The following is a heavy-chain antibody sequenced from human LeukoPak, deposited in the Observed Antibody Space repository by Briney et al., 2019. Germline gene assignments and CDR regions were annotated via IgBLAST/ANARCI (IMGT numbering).Heavy chain of an antibody. Sequence: PGGSLRLSCAASGFTFSSYGMHWVRQAPGKGLEWVAFIRYDGSNRYYADSVKGRFTISRDNSKNTLYLQMNSLRAEDTAVYYCAKALRITIFGVVPPFDPWGQGTLVTVPS. V-gene: IGHV3-30*02. J-gene: IGHJ5*02. CDR2: IRYDGSNR. CDR1: GFTFSSYG. CDR3: AKALRITIFGVVPPFDP. D-gene: IGHD3-3*01.